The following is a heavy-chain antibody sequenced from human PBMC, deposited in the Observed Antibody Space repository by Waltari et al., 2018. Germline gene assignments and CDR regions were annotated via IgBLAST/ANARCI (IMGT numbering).Heavy chain of an antibody. CDR1: GFSLTTGPLG. CDR2: IHWDNDR. Sequence: QITLKESGPTLVEPTQTLPLTSTFSGFSLTTGPLGVAWIRLPPGKALEWLAIIHWDNDRRYSPSLSSRISIFKDVSKNQVVLSMVNVDPVDTGTYYCAHIMITYGAVIARDAFDIWGQGTTVTVSS. J-gene: IGHJ3*02. V-gene: IGHV2-5*02. D-gene: IGHD3-16*02. CDR3: AHIMITYGAVIARDAFDI.